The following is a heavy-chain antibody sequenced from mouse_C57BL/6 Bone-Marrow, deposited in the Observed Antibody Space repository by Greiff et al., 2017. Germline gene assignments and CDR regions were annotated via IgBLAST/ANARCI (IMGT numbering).Heavy chain of an antibody. Sequence: VQLQQSGAELVRPGASVKLSCTASGFNIKDDYMPWVKQRPEQGLEWIGWIDPENGDTEYASKFQGKATITADTSSNTAYLQLSSLTSEDTAVYYCTTFYYSNWFAYWGQGTLVTVAA. CDR1: GFNIKDDY. J-gene: IGHJ3*01. CDR3: TTFYYSNWFAY. V-gene: IGHV14-4*01. D-gene: IGHD2-5*01. CDR2: IDPENGDT.